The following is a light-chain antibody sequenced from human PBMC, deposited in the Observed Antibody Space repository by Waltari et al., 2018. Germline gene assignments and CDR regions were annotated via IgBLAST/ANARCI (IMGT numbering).Light chain of an antibody. V-gene: IGKV4-1*01. J-gene: IGKJ3*01. Sequence: DIVMTQSPDSLAVSLGERATINCKSSQSILYSADNGNYLAWYQKKPGQPPRLLIYWESTPASGVPDRFSGAGSGTDFNFTISSLQAEDVAVYYCQQYYSSPLTFGPGTKVDIK. CDR2: WES. CDR1: QSILYSADNGNY. CDR3: QQYYSSPLT.